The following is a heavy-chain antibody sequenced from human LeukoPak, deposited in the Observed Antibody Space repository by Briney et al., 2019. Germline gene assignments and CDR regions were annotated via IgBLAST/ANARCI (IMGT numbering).Heavy chain of an antibody. J-gene: IGHJ5*02. CDR1: GFTFNIYG. D-gene: IGHD1-1*01. Sequence: PGGSLRLSCAASGFTFNIYGMHWVRQAPGKGLEWVALIWYDGSNKEYADSVKGRFTISRDNSKNTLYLQMNSLRDEDTAVYYCARDQGTSTTAPKRKGRFDPWGQGTLVTVSS. CDR2: IWYDGSNK. V-gene: IGHV3-33*01. CDR3: ARDQGTSTTAPKRKGRFDP.